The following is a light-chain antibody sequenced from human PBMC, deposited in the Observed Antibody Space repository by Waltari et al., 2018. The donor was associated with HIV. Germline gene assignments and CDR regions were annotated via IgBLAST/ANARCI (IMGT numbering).Light chain of an antibody. Sequence: QSALTQPPSASGSPGQSVTISCTGNSSDVGGYNYVSWYQQHPGTAPKLMIYEVTKRPSGVPDRFSGSKSGNTASLTVSGLQAEDEADYDCSSYAGSNNLLFGGGTKLTVL. CDR1: SSDVGGYNY. CDR2: EVT. CDR3: SSYAGSNNLL. J-gene: IGLJ2*01. V-gene: IGLV2-8*01.